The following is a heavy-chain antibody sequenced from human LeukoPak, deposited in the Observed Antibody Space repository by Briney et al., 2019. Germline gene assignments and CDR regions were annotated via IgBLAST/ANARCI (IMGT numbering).Heavy chain of an antibody. CDR3: ARAGPYYYDSSGYYYNY. CDR1: GGSISSYY. V-gene: IGHV4-4*07. J-gene: IGHJ4*02. Sequence: SETLSLTCTVSGGSISSYYWSWIRQPAGKGLEWIGRIYTSGSTNYNPSLKSRVTISVDTSKNQFSLKLSSVTAADTAVYYCARAGPYYYDSSGYYYNYWGQGTLVTVSS. D-gene: IGHD3-22*01. CDR2: IYTSGST.